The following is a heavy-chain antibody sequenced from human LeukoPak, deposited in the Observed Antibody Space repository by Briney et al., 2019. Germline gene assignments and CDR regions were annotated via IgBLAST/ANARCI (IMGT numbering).Heavy chain of an antibody. Sequence: GGSLRLSCAASGFTFDDYAMHWVRQAPGKGLEWVSGISWNSGSIGYADSVKGRFTISRDNAKNSLYLQMNSLRAEDTAVYYCAREVAVAGTQWFDPWGQGTLVTVSS. CDR1: GFTFDDYA. CDR3: AREVAVAGTQWFDP. D-gene: IGHD6-19*01. CDR2: ISWNSGSI. J-gene: IGHJ5*02. V-gene: IGHV3-9*01.